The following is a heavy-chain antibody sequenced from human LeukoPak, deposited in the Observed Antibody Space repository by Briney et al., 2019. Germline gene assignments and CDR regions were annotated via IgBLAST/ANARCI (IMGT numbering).Heavy chain of an antibody. CDR2: ISTSGGST. V-gene: IGHV3-23*01. CDR3: AKATTASPRNFDY. Sequence: PGGSLRLSCAASGFTFSSYAMSWVRQAPGKGLEWVSSISTSGGSTYYADSVKGRFTISRDNSKNTLHLQMNSLRAEGTAVYYCAKATTASPRNFDYWGQGTLVTVSS. D-gene: IGHD2-21*02. CDR1: GFTFSSYA. J-gene: IGHJ4*02.